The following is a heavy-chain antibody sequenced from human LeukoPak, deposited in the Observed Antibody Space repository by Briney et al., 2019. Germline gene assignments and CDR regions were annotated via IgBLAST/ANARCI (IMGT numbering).Heavy chain of an antibody. CDR1: GFTLSTYA. Sequence: GGSLRLSCAASGFTLSTYAMSWVRQAPGKGLEWVSAIRSSGDNTYYTDSVKGRFTISRDISKNTLYLQMNSLGVDDTAVYYCAKGTYGGNPGRYFDYWGQGTLVTVSS. D-gene: IGHD4-23*01. CDR3: AKGTYGGNPGRYFDY. J-gene: IGHJ4*02. CDR2: IRSSGDNT. V-gene: IGHV3-23*01.